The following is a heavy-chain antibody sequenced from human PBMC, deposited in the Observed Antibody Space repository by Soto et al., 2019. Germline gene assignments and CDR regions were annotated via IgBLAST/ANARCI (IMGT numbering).Heavy chain of an antibody. CDR3: ASTGVGATSLHYYYGMDV. V-gene: IGHV1-69*13. J-gene: IGHJ6*02. CDR2: IIPIFGTA. CDR1: GGTFSSYA. Sequence: ASVKVSCKASGGTFSSYAISWVRQAPGQGLEWTGGIIPIFGTANYAQKFQGRVTITADESTSTAYMELSSLRSEDTAVYYCASTGVGATSLHYYYGMDVWGQGTTVTVSS. D-gene: IGHD1-26*01.